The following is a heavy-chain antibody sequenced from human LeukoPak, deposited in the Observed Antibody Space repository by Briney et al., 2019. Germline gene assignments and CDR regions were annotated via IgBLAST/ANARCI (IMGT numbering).Heavy chain of an antibody. J-gene: IGHJ4*02. Sequence: GASVKVSCKASGYTFTGYYIHWVRQAPGQGLEWMGWINPNSGGTNYAQKFQGRVTMTRDTSISTAYMELSRLRSDDTTVYYCARDYGGSYYYFDYWGQGTLVTVSS. CDR2: INPNSGGT. D-gene: IGHD1-26*01. CDR3: ARDYGGSYYYFDY. CDR1: GYTFTGYY. V-gene: IGHV1-2*02.